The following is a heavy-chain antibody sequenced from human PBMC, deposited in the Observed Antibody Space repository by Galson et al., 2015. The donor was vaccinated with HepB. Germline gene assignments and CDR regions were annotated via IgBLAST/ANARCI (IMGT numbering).Heavy chain of an antibody. V-gene: IGHV3-33*03. CDR3: AKDAMKSSYYFDH. CDR2: MWSDGINK. CDR1: GFSVSNYG. D-gene: IGHD6-6*01. J-gene: IGHJ4*02. Sequence: SLRLSCAASGFSVSNYGMHWVRQAPGKGLEWVAVMWSDGINKYYGDSVKGLFTISRDKSKNTLFLQMNSLRVEDTAVYYCAKDAMKSSYYFDHWGQGTLVTVSS.